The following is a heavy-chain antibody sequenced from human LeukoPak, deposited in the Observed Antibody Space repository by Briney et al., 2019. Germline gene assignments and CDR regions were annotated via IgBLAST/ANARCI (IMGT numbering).Heavy chain of an antibody. CDR3: ARESLPAAKLDFGY. V-gene: IGHV3-53*01. J-gene: IGHJ4*02. D-gene: IGHD2-2*01. Sequence: PGGSLRLSCAVSGFTVRDGYMSWVRQAPGKRLEWLAFIYVSGTTFYAASVKGRFTISRDNAKNSLYLQMNSLGAEDTAVYYCARESLPAAKLDFGYWGQGTLVTVSS. CDR2: IYVSGTT. CDR1: GFTVRDGY.